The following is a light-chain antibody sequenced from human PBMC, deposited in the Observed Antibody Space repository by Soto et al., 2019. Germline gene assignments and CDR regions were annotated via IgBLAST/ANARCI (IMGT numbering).Light chain of an antibody. V-gene: IGLV2-14*01. Sequence: QSALTQPASVSGSPGQSITISCTGTSSDVGYYNYVSWYQQHPGKAPKLLIYDVTSRPSGVSYRFSGSKSGYTASLTISGLQAEDEGDSYCSPFTTTHTHVFGTGTNLTVL. CDR3: SPFTTTHTHV. CDR2: DVT. CDR1: SSDVGYYNY. J-gene: IGLJ1*01.